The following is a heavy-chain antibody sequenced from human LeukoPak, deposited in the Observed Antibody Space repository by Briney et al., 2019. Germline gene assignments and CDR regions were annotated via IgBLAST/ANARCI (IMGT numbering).Heavy chain of an antibody. D-gene: IGHD6-19*01. CDR1: GFTFTIYW. V-gene: IGHV3-7*01. CDR2: IKQDGSEN. Sequence: GGSLRLSCAASGFTFTIYWMTWVRQAPGKGLEWVANIKQDGSENYYVDSVQGRFTISRDNAKNSLYLQMNSLRAEDTAVYYCARDHLSSGWASFDYWGQGTLVTVSS. J-gene: IGHJ4*02. CDR3: ARDHLSSGWASFDY.